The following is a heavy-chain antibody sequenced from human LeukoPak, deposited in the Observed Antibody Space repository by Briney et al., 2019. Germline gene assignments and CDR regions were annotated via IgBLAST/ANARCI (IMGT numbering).Heavy chain of an antibody. CDR3: ARRIRVYGFGDSPNFDY. CDR2: IDHSGST. CDR1: GGSFNNYY. Sequence: SETLSLTCTVYGGSFNNYYWNWIRQPPDKGLEWIGEIDHSGSTNYNPSLKSRVTISVDTSKNQFSLKLSSVTAADTALYYCARRIRVYGFGDSPNFDYWGQGSMVTASS. J-gene: IGHJ4*02. V-gene: IGHV4-34*01. D-gene: IGHD4-17*01.